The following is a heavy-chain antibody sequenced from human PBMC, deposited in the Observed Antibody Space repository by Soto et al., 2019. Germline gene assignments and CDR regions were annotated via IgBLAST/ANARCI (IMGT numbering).Heavy chain of an antibody. Sequence: SETLSLTCTVSGGSISSSSYYWGWIRQPPGKGLEWIGSIYYSGSTYYNPSLKSRVTISVDTSKNQFSLTLSSVTAADTAVYYCARPRDSSSPMGWFDPWGQGTLVTVSS. V-gene: IGHV4-39*01. CDR1: GGSISSSSYY. CDR2: IYYSGST. D-gene: IGHD6-13*01. J-gene: IGHJ5*02. CDR3: ARPRDSSSPMGWFDP.